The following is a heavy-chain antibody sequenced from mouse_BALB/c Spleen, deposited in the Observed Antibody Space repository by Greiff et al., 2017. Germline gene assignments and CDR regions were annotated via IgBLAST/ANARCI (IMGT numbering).Heavy chain of an antibody. V-gene: IGHV4-1*02. J-gene: IGHJ4*01. CDR1: GFAFSSYW. CDR2: INPDSSTI. Sequence: EVQLLESGGGLVQPGGSLKLSCAASGFAFSSYWMSWVRQAPGKGLEWIGEINPDSSTINYTPSLKDKFIISRDNAKNTLYLQMSKVRSEDTALYYCARRGSSGYAMDYWGQGTSVTVSS. CDR3: ARRGSSGYAMDY. D-gene: IGHD1-1*01.